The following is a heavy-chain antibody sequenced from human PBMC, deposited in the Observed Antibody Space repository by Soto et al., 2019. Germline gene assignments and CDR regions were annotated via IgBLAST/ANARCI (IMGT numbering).Heavy chain of an antibody. Sequence: PEGSLRLSCAASQFTFDKYYMTWVRQAPGKGPEWVANIKPDGSEQYYVDSVKGRFTISRDNANNSLYLQMNSLRAEDTAVYSCARGNWNYYYGFDVWGQGTTVTVSS. J-gene: IGHJ6*02. CDR3: ARGNWNYYYGFDV. CDR2: IKPDGSEQ. D-gene: IGHD1-20*01. CDR1: QFTFDKYY. V-gene: IGHV3-7*01.